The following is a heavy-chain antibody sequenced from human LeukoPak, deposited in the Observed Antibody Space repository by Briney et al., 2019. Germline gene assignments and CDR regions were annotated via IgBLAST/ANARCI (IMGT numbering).Heavy chain of an antibody. CDR3: ARDTLQYSYGPGYNWFDP. D-gene: IGHD5-18*01. V-gene: IGHV1-18*01. J-gene: IGHJ5*02. Sequence: VASVKVSCKASGYTFTSYGISWVRQAPGQGLEWMGWISAYNGNTNYAQKLQGRVTMTTDTSTSTAYMELRSLRSDDTAVYYCARDTLQYSYGPGYNWFDPRGQGTLVTVSS. CDR2: ISAYNGNT. CDR1: GYTFTSYG.